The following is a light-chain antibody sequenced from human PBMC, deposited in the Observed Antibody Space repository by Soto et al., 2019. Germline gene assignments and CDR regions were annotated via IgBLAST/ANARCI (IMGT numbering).Light chain of an antibody. CDR2: DTS. CDR1: QSVRGNN. V-gene: IGKV3-20*01. Sequence: EIVLTQSPGALSLSPGQRATLSCRASQSVRGNNLAWYQQKPGQAPRRLIYDTSSRASGIPDRFSGSGSGTHLTLTIRRLEPEDFAVYYWQQYGRSRRNFGGGTKVDIK. CDR3: QQYGRSRRN. J-gene: IGKJ4*01.